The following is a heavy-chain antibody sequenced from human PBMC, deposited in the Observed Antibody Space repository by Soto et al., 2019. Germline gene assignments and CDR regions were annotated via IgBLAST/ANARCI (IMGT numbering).Heavy chain of an antibody. V-gene: IGHV1-46*01. CDR1: GYSFTSQY. Sequence: QVQLVQSGAEVKKPGASVKISCEASGYSFTSQYVHWVRQAPGQGLEWMGIINPNGGSTTYAQKFQGEGTKHGGTSQGPGYMGLSSRTSGDTGVYYCAKGPGLRPGGGGTEPLDIWGQGTMVTVAS. D-gene: IGHD5-12*01. CDR3: AKGPGLRPGGGGTEPLDI. CDR2: INPNGGST. J-gene: IGHJ3*02.